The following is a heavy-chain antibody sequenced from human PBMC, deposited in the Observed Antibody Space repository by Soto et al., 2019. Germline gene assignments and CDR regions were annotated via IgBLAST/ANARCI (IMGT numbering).Heavy chain of an antibody. D-gene: IGHD2-15*01. CDR3: VACSREYFPDY. CDR2: TYYSGNT. J-gene: IGHJ4*02. Sequence: TLSLTCTVSGGSISSGGYYWTWIRQHPGKGLEWIGNTYYSGNTYYNPSLKSRVTISVDTSKDQFSLKVNSVSAADTAVYYCVACSREYFPDYWGQGTPVTVSS. V-gene: IGHV4-31*03. CDR1: GGSISSGGYY.